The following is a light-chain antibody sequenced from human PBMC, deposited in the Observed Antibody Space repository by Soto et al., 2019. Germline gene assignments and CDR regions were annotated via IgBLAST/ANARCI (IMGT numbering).Light chain of an antibody. CDR3: QQYNSWPLT. Sequence: EIVMTQSPATLSVSPGERATLSCRASQSITRNLAWYQQSPGQAPRLLIYGASTRATGIPARFSGSGSGTEFTLTISSLQSEDFAVYYCQQYNSWPLTFGGGTKVDIK. V-gene: IGKV3-15*01. CDR1: QSITRN. J-gene: IGKJ4*01. CDR2: GAS.